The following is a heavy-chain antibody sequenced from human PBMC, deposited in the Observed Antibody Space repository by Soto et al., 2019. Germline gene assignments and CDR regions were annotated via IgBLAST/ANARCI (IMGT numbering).Heavy chain of an antibody. CDR2: ISSSGSTI. V-gene: IGHV3-48*03. CDR1: GFTFSSYE. D-gene: IGHD2-21*02. CDR3: AREFIGGDFVDHAFDI. J-gene: IGHJ3*02. Sequence: GGSLRLSCAASGFTFSSYEMNWVRQAPGKGLEWVSYISSSGSTIYYADSVKGRFTISRDNAKNSLYLQMNSLRAEDTAVYYCAREFIGGDFVDHAFDIWGQGTMVTVSS.